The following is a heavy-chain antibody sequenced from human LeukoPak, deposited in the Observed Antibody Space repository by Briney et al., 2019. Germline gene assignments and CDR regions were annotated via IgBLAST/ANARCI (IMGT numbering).Heavy chain of an antibody. D-gene: IGHD1-14*01. CDR3: AKGSGINHYHWIDP. Sequence: QAGGSLRLSCAASEFTFSNYSMNWVRQAPGKGLEWVSGISGGGGSTYHADSVRGRFTISRDNAKNTLYLQMNRLSAEDTALYYCAKGSGINHYHWIDPWGQGTLVTVSS. CDR1: EFTFSNYS. V-gene: IGHV3-23*01. J-gene: IGHJ5*02. CDR2: ISGGGGST.